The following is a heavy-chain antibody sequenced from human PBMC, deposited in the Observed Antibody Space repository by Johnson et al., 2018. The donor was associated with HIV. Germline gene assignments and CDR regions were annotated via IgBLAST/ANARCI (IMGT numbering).Heavy chain of an antibody. CDR2: TKQDGSEK. V-gene: IGHV3-7*01. D-gene: IGHD1-26*01. CDR3: AKVQGSYSPPLDAFDI. CDR1: GFSFSSYW. J-gene: IGHJ3*02. Sequence: VQLVESGGGLVQPGGSLRLSCAASGFSFSSYWMSWVRQAPGKGLEWVANTKQDGSEKYYVDSVKGRFTISRDNAKNSLYLQMNSLSPDDTAVYYCAKVQGSYSPPLDAFDIWGQGTMVTVSS.